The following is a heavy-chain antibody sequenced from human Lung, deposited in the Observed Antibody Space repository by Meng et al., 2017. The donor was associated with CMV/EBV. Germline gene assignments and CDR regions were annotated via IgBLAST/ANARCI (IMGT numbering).Heavy chain of an antibody. Sequence: ASXXVSXKASGYTFTSYYMHWVRQAPGQGLEWMGIINPSGGSTSYAQKFQGRVTMTRDTSTSTVYMELSSLRSEDTAVYYCARLGYYDSSPLGDYFDYWGQGKXVTVSS. CDR2: INPSGGST. V-gene: IGHV1-46*01. CDR3: ARLGYYDSSPLGDYFDY. J-gene: IGHJ4*02. D-gene: IGHD3-22*01. CDR1: GYTFTSYY.